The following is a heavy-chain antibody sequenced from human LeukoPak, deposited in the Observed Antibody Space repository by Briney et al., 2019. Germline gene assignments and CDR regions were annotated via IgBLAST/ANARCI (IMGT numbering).Heavy chain of an antibody. CDR1: GLTLSIYG. J-gene: IGHJ4*02. Sequence: PGGSLRLSCAASGLTLSIYGMHWVRQAPGKGLEWVAVISYDGSNKYYADSVKGRFTISRDNSKNTLYLQMNSLRAEDTAVYYCARDTRIYSSFAGSLDYWGQGTLVTVSS. D-gene: IGHD6-6*01. CDR3: ARDTRIYSSFAGSLDY. CDR2: ISYDGSNK. V-gene: IGHV3-30*19.